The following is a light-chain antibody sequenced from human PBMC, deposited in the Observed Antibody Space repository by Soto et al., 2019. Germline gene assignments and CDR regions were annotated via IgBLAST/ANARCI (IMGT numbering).Light chain of an antibody. V-gene: IGKV1-5*03. J-gene: IGKJ1*01. CDR2: KAS. Sequence: DIQMTQSPSTLSASVGDRVTITCRASQSISSWLAWYQQKPGKAPKLLIYKASSLESGDPSRISGSGSGTEFTLTISSLQPDDFATYYCQQYNSYSSWTFVQGTKVEIK. CDR1: QSISSW. CDR3: QQYNSYSSWT.